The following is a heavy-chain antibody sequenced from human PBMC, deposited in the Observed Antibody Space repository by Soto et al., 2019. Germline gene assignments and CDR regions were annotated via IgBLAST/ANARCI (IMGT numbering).Heavy chain of an antibody. CDR1: GDSVSSNSVA. CDR3: ARTRVYDSYNYYGMAV. CDR2: TYYRSKWYN. D-gene: IGHD3-3*01. Sequence: QVQLQQSGPRLVKPSQTLSLTCAITGDSVSSNSVAWNWIRQSPSRGLEWLGRTYYRSKWYNDYALSVKSRITINPDTSKNQFSLQLNSVTPEDTAVYYCARTRVYDSYNYYGMAVWGQGTTVTVSS. V-gene: IGHV6-1*01. J-gene: IGHJ6*02.